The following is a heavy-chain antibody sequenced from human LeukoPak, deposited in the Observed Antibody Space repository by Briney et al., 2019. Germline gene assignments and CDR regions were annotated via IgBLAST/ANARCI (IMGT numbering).Heavy chain of an antibody. V-gene: IGHV5-51*01. J-gene: IGHJ5*01. CDR1: EYSFTSYW. D-gene: IGHD6-19*01. Sequence: NPGESLKISCKGSEYSFTSYWIGWVRQMPGKGLEWMGIIYPGGSDTRYSPSFQGQVAISADKSISTAYLQWSSLKASDTAMYYCGRRQSSGWFDYWGQGTPVTVSS. CDR2: IYPGGSDT. CDR3: GRRQSSGWFDY.